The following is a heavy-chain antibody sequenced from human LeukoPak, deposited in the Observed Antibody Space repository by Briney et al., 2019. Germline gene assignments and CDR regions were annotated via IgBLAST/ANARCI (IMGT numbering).Heavy chain of an antibody. CDR3: AKVQDGSFWYEYFQH. CDR1: GFTFSSYT. Sequence: GGSLRLSCAASGFTFSSYTMNWARQAPGKGLEWVSSITSGGVNTYYATSVKGRFTISRDNAKNSLFLQMNSLRAEDTAIYYCAKVQDGSFWYEYFQHWGQGTLVTVSS. CDR2: ITSGGVNT. D-gene: IGHD6-19*01. V-gene: IGHV3-21*01. J-gene: IGHJ1*01.